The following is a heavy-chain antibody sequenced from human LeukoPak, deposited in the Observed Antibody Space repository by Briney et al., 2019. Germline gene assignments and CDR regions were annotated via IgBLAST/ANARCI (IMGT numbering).Heavy chain of an antibody. J-gene: IGHJ4*02. V-gene: IGHV4-4*09. CDR1: GGSISSYY. CDR3: ARQGKITMVRGVIE. CDR2: IYASGST. Sequence: SETLSLTCTVSGGSISSYYWSWIRQPPGKGLEWIGYIYASGSTSYNPSLKSRVTISVDTSKNQFSLKLSSVTAADTAVYYCARQGKITMVRGVIEWGQGTLVTVSS. D-gene: IGHD3-10*01.